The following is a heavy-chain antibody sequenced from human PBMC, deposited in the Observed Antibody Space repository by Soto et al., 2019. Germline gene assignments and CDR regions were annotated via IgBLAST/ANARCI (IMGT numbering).Heavy chain of an antibody. CDR3: ATERVGYYYDSSGTFQH. CDR1: GFTFSSYA. V-gene: IGHV3-30-3*01. CDR2: ISYDGSNK. J-gene: IGHJ1*01. Sequence: GGSLRLSCAASGFTFSSYAMHWVRQAPGKGLEWVAVISYDGSNKYYADSVKGRFTISRDNSKNTLYLQMNSLRAEDTAVYYCATERVGYYYDSSGTFQHWGQGTLVTVSS. D-gene: IGHD3-22*01.